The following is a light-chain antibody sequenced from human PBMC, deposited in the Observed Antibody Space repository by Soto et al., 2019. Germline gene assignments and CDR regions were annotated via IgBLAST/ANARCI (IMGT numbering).Light chain of an antibody. CDR2: EVS. V-gene: IGLV2-14*01. CDR1: SSDVGGYDY. Sequence: QSALTQPASVSGSPGQSITISCTGTSSDVGGYDYVSSYQQYPGKAPKLLIYEVSNRPSGVSNRFSGSKSGNTASLTISGLQAEDEADYYCSSYRSTSVPYVFGTGTKLTVL. CDR3: SSYRSTSVPYV. J-gene: IGLJ1*01.